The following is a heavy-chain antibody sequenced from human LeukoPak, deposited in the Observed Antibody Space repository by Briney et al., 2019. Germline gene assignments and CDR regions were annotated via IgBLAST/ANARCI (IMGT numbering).Heavy chain of an antibody. CDR1: GYTFTSYA. J-gene: IGHJ4*02. V-gene: IGHV1-3*01. CDR2: INAGNGNT. Sequence: GASVKVSCKASGYTFTSYAMHWVRQAPGQRLEWMGWINAGNGNTKYSQKFQGRVTITRDTSASTAYMELSSLRSEDTAVYYCARDPHPNYGSGSYYTYWGQGTLVTVSS. D-gene: IGHD3-10*01. CDR3: ARDPHPNYGSGSYYTY.